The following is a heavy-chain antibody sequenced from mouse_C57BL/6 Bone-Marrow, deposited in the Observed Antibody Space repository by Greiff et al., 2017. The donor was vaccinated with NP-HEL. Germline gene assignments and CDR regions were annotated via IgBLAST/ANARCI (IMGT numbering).Heavy chain of an antibody. J-gene: IGHJ2*01. CDR2: IDPENGDT. CDR1: GFNIKDDY. D-gene: IGHD1-1*01. Sequence: EVQLVESGAELVRPGASVKLSCTASGFNIKDDYMHWVKQRPEQGLEWIGWIDPENGDTEYASKFQGKATITADTSSNTAYLQLSSLTSEDTAVYYCTTGLYYYGSSFDYWGQGTTLTVSS. V-gene: IGHV14-4*01. CDR3: TTGLYYYGSSFDY.